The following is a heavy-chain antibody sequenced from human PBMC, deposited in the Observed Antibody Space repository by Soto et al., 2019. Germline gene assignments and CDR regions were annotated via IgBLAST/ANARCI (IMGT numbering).Heavy chain of an antibody. D-gene: IGHD2-15*01. CDR3: ARDGCSGGSCYFLY. V-gene: IGHV4-31*03. CDR2: IYYSGST. Sequence: QVQLQESGPGLVKPSQTLSLTCTVSGCSISSGGYYWSWIRQHPGKGLEWIGYIYYSGSTYYSPSLTSRVTISVDTSKNQFSLKLSSVTAADTAVYYCARDGCSGGSCYFLYWGQGTLVTVSS. CDR1: GCSISSGGYY. J-gene: IGHJ4*02.